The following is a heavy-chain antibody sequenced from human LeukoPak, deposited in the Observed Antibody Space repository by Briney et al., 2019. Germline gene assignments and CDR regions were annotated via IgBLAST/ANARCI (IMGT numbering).Heavy chain of an antibody. J-gene: IGHJ4*02. CDR3: ARENVYFGRFDY. Sequence: GGSLRLSCAASGFTFDNYAMSWVRQAPGKGLEWVSTISGSGGTTYYADSVKGRFIISRDNSKNTLYLQMNSLRAEDTAVYYCARENVYFGRFDYWGQGTLVTVSS. V-gene: IGHV3-23*01. CDR1: GFTFDNYA. D-gene: IGHD3-10*01. CDR2: ISGSGGTT.